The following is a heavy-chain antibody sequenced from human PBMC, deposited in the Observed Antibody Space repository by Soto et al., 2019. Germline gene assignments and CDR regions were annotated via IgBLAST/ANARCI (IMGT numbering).Heavy chain of an antibody. CDR3: ARSITGTVSYYYGMDV. J-gene: IGHJ6*02. V-gene: IGHV1-69*12. CDR2: IIPIFGTA. CDR1: GGTFSSYA. D-gene: IGHD1-20*01. Sequence: QVQLVQSGAEVKKPGSSVKVSCKASGGTFSSYAISWVRQAPGQGLEWMGGIIPIFGTANYAQKFQGRVTITADESTSRADMELSSLRSEDTAVYYCARSITGTVSYYYGMDVWGQGTTVTVSS.